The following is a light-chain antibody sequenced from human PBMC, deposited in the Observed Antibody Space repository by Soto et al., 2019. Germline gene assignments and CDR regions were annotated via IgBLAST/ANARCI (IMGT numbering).Light chain of an antibody. CDR2: AAS. J-gene: IGKJ3*01. CDR1: QAIYNY. Sequence: DIQMTQSPSAMSASVGDRVTITCRASQAIYNYVAWFQQKPGKVPKRLIYAASTLQSGVPSRFSGSGSGTEFTLTISSLQPEDFETYYCLQHSNYPLTFGPGTKVDIK. CDR3: LQHSNYPLT. V-gene: IGKV1-17*03.